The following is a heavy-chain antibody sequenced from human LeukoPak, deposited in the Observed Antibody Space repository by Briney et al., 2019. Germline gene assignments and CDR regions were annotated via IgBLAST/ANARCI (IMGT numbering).Heavy chain of an antibody. CDR1: GFTFSSYS. D-gene: IGHD2-2*01. CDR3: ARDPGYWGGYCSSTSCPSYMDV. CDR2: ISSSGGVI. J-gene: IGHJ6*03. V-gene: IGHV3-48*01. Sequence: GGSLRLSCAASGFTFSSYSMNWVRQAPGKGLEWVSYISSSGGVIYYADSVKGRFTISRDNAKNSLYLQMNSPRAEDTAVYYCARDPGYWGGYCSSTSCPSYMDVWGKGTTVTVSS.